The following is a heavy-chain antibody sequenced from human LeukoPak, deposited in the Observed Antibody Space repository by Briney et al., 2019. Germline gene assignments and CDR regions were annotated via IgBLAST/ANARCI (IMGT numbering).Heavy chain of an antibody. CDR2: IRNDGAKT. CDR3: AKDGVILAPGVYWYMDV. D-gene: IGHD3-16*02. V-gene: IGHV3-30*02. Sequence: GGSLRLSCVGSTFTYSDYGMHWVRQAPGKGLEWVAFIRNDGAKTYYADSAKGRFTISRDNSRNTLYLQMNSLTAEDTAVFYCAKDGVILAPGVYWYMDVWGRGTTVTVSS. J-gene: IGHJ6*03. CDR1: TFTYSDYG.